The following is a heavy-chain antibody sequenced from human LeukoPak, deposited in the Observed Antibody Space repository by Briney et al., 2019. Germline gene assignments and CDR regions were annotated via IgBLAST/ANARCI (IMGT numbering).Heavy chain of an antibody. J-gene: IGHJ4*02. Sequence: SETLSLTCTVSGGSISSSSYYWGWIRQPPGKGLEWIGSRYYSGSTFYNPSLKSRVTISVDTSKNQFSLKLSSVTAADTAVYFCARQSSTSCYIDYWGQGTLVAVSS. CDR3: ARQSSTSCYIDY. CDR2: RYYSGST. D-gene: IGHD2-2*02. CDR1: GGSISSSSYY. V-gene: IGHV4-39*01.